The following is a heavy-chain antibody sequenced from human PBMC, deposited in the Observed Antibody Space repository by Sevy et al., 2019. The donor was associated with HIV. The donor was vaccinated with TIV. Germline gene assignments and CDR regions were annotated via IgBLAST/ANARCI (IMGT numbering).Heavy chain of an antibody. D-gene: IGHD2-8*02. V-gene: IGHV3-15*01. J-gene: IGHJ6*02. Sequence: GGSLRLSCAASGFTFSHAWMSWVRQAPGKGLEWVGRIKSKPDGGTTDYAAPVKVRFTITRDDSKNTLFMQMNSLKTEDTAVYYCSTDPIIVLLVTDGMDVWGQGTTVTVSS. CDR3: STDPIIVLLVTDGMDV. CDR1: GFTFSHAW. CDR2: IKSKPDGGTT.